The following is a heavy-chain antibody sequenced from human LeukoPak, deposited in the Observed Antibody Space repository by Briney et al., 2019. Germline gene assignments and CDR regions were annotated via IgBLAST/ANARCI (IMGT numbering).Heavy chain of an antibody. D-gene: IGHD2-15*01. J-gene: IGHJ4*02. CDR3: ARGVGYCSGGSCHRFDS. V-gene: IGHV3-21*01. CDR1: GFTFSTYS. Sequence: SGGSLRLSCAASGFTFSTYSMNWVRQAPGKGLEWVSFISSSSSYINYADSVKGRFTISRDDAKNSLYLQMNSLRAEDTAVYYCARGVGYCSGGSCHRFDSWGQGTLVIVSS. CDR2: ISSSSSYI.